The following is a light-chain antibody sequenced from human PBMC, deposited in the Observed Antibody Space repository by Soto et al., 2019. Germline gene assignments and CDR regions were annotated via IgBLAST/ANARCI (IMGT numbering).Light chain of an antibody. CDR3: HQCYCSPWT. Sequence: IVLTQSPDSLAVSLGERATINCKSSQSVLYSSNNKNYLGWYQQKPGQPPKVLIYWASTRQSGVPDRFSGSDSALSFTLTIRSLHAVDVAVYCCHQCYCSPWTFGQGTKVEIK. CDR1: QSVLYSSNNKNY. V-gene: IGKV4-1*01. CDR2: WAS. J-gene: IGKJ1*01.